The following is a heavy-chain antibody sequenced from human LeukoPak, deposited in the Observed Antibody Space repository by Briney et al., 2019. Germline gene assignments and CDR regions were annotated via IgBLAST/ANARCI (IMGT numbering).Heavy chain of an antibody. CDR3: AREYSSSWYLWFDP. J-gene: IGHJ5*02. V-gene: IGHV3-33*08. CDR1: GFTFSSYG. D-gene: IGHD6-13*01. Sequence: GGSLRLYCAASGFTFSSYGMHWVRQAPGKGLEWVAVIWYDGSNKYYADSVKGRFTISRDNSKNTLYLQMNSLRAEDTAVYYCAREYSSSWYLWFDPWGQGTLVTVSS. CDR2: IWYDGSNK.